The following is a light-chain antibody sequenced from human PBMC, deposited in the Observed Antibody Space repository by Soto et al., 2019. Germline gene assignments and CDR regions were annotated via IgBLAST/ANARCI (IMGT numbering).Light chain of an antibody. V-gene: IGKV3-11*01. CDR2: DAS. CDR3: QQRSNWPPS. Sequence: ETVLTQSPPTLSLSPGEGATLSCRASQSVSKYLAWYQQKPGQAPRLLIYDASTRATGIPARFSGSGSGTDFTLTICSLEPEDFAVYYCQQRSNWPPSFGGGTKVEIK. CDR1: QSVSKY. J-gene: IGKJ4*01.